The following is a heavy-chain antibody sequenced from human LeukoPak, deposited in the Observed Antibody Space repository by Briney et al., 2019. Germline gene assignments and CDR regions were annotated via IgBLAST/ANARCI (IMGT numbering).Heavy chain of an antibody. CDR3: AKDSSSWYPVFDY. CDR1: GFTFSSYA. Sequence: GGSLRLSCAASGFTFSSYAMSWVRQAPGKGLEWVSAITATSRHIYYADSVKGRFTISRDNAKNTLYLQMNSLRAEDTAVYYCAKDSSSWYPVFDYWGQGTLVTVSS. V-gene: IGHV3-21*01. D-gene: IGHD6-13*01. J-gene: IGHJ4*02. CDR2: ITATSRHI.